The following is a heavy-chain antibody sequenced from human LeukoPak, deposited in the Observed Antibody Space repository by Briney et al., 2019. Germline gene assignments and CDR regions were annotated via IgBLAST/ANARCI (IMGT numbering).Heavy chain of an antibody. Sequence: GGPLRLSCAASGFTLSDHWMTWVRQAPGKGLEWVAYIKQDGSEKYYVDSVKGRFTISRDNSKNSLYLQMNSLRAEDTAVYYCARGGWYFDYWGQGTLVTVSS. CDR1: GFTLSDHW. D-gene: IGHD6-19*01. V-gene: IGHV3-7*04. CDR3: ARGGWYFDY. CDR2: IKQDGSEK. J-gene: IGHJ4*02.